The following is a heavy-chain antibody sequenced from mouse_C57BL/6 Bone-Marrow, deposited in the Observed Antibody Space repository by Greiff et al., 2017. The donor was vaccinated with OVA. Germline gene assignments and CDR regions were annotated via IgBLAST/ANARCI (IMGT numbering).Heavy chain of an antibody. V-gene: IGHV1-69*01. CDR1: GYTFTSYW. CDR3: ARDRTTVVARGFAY. Sequence: QVQLQQPGAELVMPGASVKLSCKASGYTFTSYWMHWVKQRPGQGLEWIGEIDPSDSYPNYNQKFKGKSTLTVDKSSSTAYMQLSSLTSEDSAVYYCARDRTTVVARGFAYWGQGTLVTVSA. J-gene: IGHJ3*01. CDR2: IDPSDSYP. D-gene: IGHD1-1*01.